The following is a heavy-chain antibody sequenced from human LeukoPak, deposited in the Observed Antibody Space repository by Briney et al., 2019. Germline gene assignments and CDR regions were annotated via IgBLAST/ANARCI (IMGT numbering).Heavy chain of an antibody. CDR1: GFSLTTSGVG. J-gene: IGHJ3*02. V-gene: IGHV2-5*02. CDR3: AHYVDGAFNI. D-gene: IGHD3-16*01. Sequence: ASGPTLVKPTQTLTLTCTFSGFSLTTSGVGVGWIRQPPGKALEWLTLIYWDDDKVYSPSLRSRLTITKDTSRNQVILTLTNMDPVDTATYYCAHYVDGAFNIRGQGTMVTVSS. CDR2: IYWDDDK.